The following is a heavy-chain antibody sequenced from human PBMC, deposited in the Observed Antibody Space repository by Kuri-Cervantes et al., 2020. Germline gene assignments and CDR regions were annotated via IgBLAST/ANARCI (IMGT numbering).Heavy chain of an antibody. V-gene: IGHV3-30*03. CDR1: GFTFSNAW. CDR2: ISYDGNNR. D-gene: IGHD6-19*01. J-gene: IGHJ4*02. Sequence: GESLKISCAASGFTFSNAWMSWVRQAPGKGLEWVTVISYDGNNRYYADSVKGRFTISRDNAKNSLYLQMNSLRAEDTAVYYCAREGIAVAGYYFDYWGQGTLVTVSS. CDR3: AREGIAVAGYYFDY.